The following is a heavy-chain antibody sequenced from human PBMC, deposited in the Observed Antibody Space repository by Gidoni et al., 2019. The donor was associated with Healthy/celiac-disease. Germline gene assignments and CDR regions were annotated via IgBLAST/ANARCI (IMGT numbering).Heavy chain of an antibody. D-gene: IGHD3-22*01. J-gene: IGHJ4*02. CDR2: ISSSSSTI. V-gene: IGHV3-48*02. CDR1: GFTFSSYS. Sequence: EVQLVESGGGLVQPGGSLRLSCAASGFTFSSYSMKWVRQAPGKGLEWVSYISSSSSTIYYADSVKGRFTISRDNAKNSLYLQMNSLRDEDTAVYYCARDRGLYDSSGYYFDYWGQGTLVTVSS. CDR3: ARDRGLYDSSGYYFDY.